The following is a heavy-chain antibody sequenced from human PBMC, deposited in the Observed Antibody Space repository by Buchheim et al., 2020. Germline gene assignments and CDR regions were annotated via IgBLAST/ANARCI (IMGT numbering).Heavy chain of an antibody. D-gene: IGHD6-19*01. CDR3: AKDPFVSVAVAGPYGMDV. J-gene: IGHJ6*02. CDR2: ISGSGGNT. V-gene: IGHV3-23*01. CDR1: GFTFSNYA. Sequence: EVQLLESGGGLVQPGGSLRLSCAASGFTFSNYAMSWVRQAPGKGLEWVSSISGSGGNTYYADSVKGQFTISRDNFRNTLYLQMNSLRAEDTAVYFYAKDPFVSVAVAGPYGMDVWGQGTT.